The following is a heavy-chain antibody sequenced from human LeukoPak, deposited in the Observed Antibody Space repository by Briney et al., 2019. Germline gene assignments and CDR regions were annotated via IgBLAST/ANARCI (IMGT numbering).Heavy chain of an antibody. CDR3: AKDRSFIGLDI. D-gene: IGHD1-26*01. CDR1: GFKFDDHG. Sequence: TGGSLRLSCVASGFKFDDHGMSWVRQVPGKGLEWVSGLNWNGGRTGYADSVKGRFTISRDNAKNSLYLQMNSLRAEDTAFYYCAKDRSFIGLDIWGQGTMVIVSS. CDR2: LNWNGGRT. J-gene: IGHJ3*02. V-gene: IGHV3-20*04.